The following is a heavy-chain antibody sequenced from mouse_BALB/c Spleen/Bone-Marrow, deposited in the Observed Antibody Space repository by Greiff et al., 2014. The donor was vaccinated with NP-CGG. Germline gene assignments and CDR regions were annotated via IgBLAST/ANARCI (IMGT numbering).Heavy chain of an antibody. D-gene: IGHD1-2*01. CDR3: ARIITATGAMDY. Sequence: VQLQQSGPGLVAPSQSLSITCTVSGFSLTNYGVHWVRQPPGKGLEWLGVIWADGSTNYNSALMSRLSISKDNSKSQVFFKMNSLQTDDTAMYYCARIITATGAMDYWGQGTSVTVSS. CDR1: GFSLTNYG. V-gene: IGHV2-9*02. CDR2: IWADGST. J-gene: IGHJ4*01.